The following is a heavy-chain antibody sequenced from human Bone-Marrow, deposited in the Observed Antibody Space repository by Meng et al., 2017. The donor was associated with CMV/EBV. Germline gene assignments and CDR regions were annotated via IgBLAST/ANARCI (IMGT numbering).Heavy chain of an antibody. V-gene: IGHV4-39*01. CDR1: GGSISSSSYY. J-gene: IGHJ6*02. Sequence: SETLSLTCTVSGGSISSSSYYWGWIRQPPGKGLEWIGSIYYSGSTYYNPSLKSRVTISVDTSKNQFSPKLSSVTAADTAVYYCARQPATIFGVVINYYYYGMDVWGQGTTVTVSS. CDR2: IYYSGST. CDR3: ARQPATIFGVVINYYYYGMDV. D-gene: IGHD3-3*01.